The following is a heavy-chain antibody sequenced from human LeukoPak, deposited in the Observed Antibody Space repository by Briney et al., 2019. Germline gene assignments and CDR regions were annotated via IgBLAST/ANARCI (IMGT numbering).Heavy chain of an antibody. J-gene: IGHJ2*01. CDR1: GGSISSYY. CDR3: ARDGADDGYWYFDL. V-gene: IGHV4-59*01. Sequence: PSETLSLTCTVSGGSISSYYWSWIRQPPGKGLEWIGYIYYSGSTNYNPSLKSRVTISVDTSKNQFSLKLSSVTAADTAVYYCARDGADDGYWYFDLWGRGTLVTVSS. D-gene: IGHD4-17*01. CDR2: IYYSGST.